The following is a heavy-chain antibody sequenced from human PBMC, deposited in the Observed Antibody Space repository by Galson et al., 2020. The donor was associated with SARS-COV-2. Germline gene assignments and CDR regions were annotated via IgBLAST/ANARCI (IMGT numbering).Heavy chain of an antibody. Sequence: GGSLRLSCAASGFPFSSYGMHWVRQAPGKGLEWVAIIYSDGSNKYYADSVKGRFTISRDNSKNTLYLQMNSLRAEDTAVYYCAKDFGTYTCDQRGYFDSWGQGTLVTVSS. CDR1: GFPFSSYG. D-gene: IGHD1-1*01. CDR2: IYSDGSNK. CDR3: AKDFGTYTCDQRGYFDS. V-gene: IGHV3-33*06. J-gene: IGHJ4*02.